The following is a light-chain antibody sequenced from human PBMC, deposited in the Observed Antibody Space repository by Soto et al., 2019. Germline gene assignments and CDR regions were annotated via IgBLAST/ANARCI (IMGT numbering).Light chain of an antibody. V-gene: IGKV4-1*01. Sequence: DIVMTQSPDSLAVSLGERATINCKSSQSVLYSSNNKNYLAWYQQKTGQPPKLLIYWASTRESGVPDRFSGSGSGTDFTLTISSLQAEDVAVYYCHQHYNIPFTFGQGTRLDIK. CDR1: QSVLYSSNNKNY. J-gene: IGKJ5*01. CDR2: WAS. CDR3: HQHYNIPFT.